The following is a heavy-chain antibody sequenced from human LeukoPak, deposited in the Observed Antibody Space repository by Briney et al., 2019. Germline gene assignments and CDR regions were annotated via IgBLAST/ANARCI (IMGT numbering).Heavy chain of an antibody. D-gene: IGHD4-17*01. J-gene: IGHJ4*02. Sequence: GGSLRLSCAASGFTFSSYGMHWVRQAPGKGLEWVAFIRYDGSNKYYADSVKGRFTISRDNSKNTLYLQMNSLRAEDTAVYYCAKLHGSYGDYGDGSDYWGQGTLVTVSS. V-gene: IGHV3-30*02. CDR2: IRYDGSNK. CDR1: GFTFSSYG. CDR3: AKLHGSYGDYGDGSDY.